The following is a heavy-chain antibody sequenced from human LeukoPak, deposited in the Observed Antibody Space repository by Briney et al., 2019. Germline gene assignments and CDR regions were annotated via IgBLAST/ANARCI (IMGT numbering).Heavy chain of an antibody. J-gene: IGHJ4*02. CDR3: ARDRPTGASRLFVVQ. V-gene: IGHV3-21*01. CDR1: GFTFSSYS. D-gene: IGHD3-3*01. Sequence: GGSLRLSCAASGFTFSSYSMTWVRQAPGKGLEWVSSMSSGGRYIYYADSVRGRFTISRDNAKNSLYLLMNSLRVEDTAVYYWARDRPTGASRLFVVQWGQGTLVTVSS. CDR2: MSSGGRYI.